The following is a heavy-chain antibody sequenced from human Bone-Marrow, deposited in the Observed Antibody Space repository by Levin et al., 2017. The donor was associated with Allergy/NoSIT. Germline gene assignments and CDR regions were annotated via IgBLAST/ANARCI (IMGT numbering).Heavy chain of an antibody. D-gene: IGHD1-26*01. V-gene: IGHV3-23*01. CDR3: AKPLSTTRDFDY. J-gene: IGHJ4*02. CDR2: ISGSGGST. CDR1: GFTFSSYA. Sequence: GESLKISCTTYGFTFSSYAMNWVRQAPGKGLEWVSAISGSGGSTYYADSVKGRFTISRDNSKNTLYLQMNSLRVEDTAVYYCAKPLSTTRDFDYWGQGTLVTVSS.